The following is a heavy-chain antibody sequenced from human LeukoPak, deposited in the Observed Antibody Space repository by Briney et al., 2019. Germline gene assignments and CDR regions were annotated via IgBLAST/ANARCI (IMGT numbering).Heavy chain of an antibody. CDR3: ARGYYYGSGSYVLDY. CDR2: IIPIFGTA. Sequence: GASVKVSCKASGGTFSSYAISWVRQPPGQGLEWMGGIIPIFGTANYAQKFQGRVTITADESTSTAYMELRSLRSEDTAVYYCARGYYYGSGSYVLDYWGQGTLVTVSS. D-gene: IGHD3-10*01. V-gene: IGHV1-69*13. CDR1: GGTFSSYA. J-gene: IGHJ4*02.